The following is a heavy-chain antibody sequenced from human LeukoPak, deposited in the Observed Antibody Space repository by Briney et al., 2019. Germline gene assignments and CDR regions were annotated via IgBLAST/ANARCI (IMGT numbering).Heavy chain of an antibody. CDR1: GYTFTSYA. Sequence: ASVKVSCKASGYTFTSYAIHWVRQAPGQRLEWMGWINAGNGNTKYSQKFQGRVTITRDTSASTAYMELSSLRSEDTAVYYCARDREQQLSWFDPWGQGTLVIVSS. D-gene: IGHD6-13*01. CDR2: INAGNGNT. J-gene: IGHJ5*02. V-gene: IGHV1-3*01. CDR3: ARDREQQLSWFDP.